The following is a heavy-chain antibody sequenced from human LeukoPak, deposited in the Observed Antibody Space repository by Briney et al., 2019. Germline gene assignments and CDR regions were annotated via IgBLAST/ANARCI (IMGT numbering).Heavy chain of an antibody. CDR3: AKDRGYDFSYGLDV. J-gene: IGHJ6*02. CDR2: ISGSGGTT. D-gene: IGHD5-12*01. Sequence: PGGSLRLSCAASGFTFSSYAMNWVRQAPGKGLEWVSGISGSGGTTFYADSVKGRFTISRDNSRNTLYLQMNSLRAGDTAIYFCAKDRGYDFSYGLDVWGQGTTVTVSS. CDR1: GFTFSSYA. V-gene: IGHV3-23*01.